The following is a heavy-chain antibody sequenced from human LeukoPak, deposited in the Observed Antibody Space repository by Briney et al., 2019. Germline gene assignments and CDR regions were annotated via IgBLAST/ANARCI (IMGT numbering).Heavy chain of an antibody. V-gene: IGHV4-39*07. CDR1: GGSISSSSYY. J-gene: IGHJ4*02. D-gene: IGHD3-22*01. CDR2: IYYSGST. CDR3: ARGDNYDSGADYFDY. Sequence: SETLSLTCTVSGGSISSSSYYWGWIRQPPGKGLEWIGSIYYSGSTYYNPSFKSRITISIDTSKNQFYLRLSSVTAADTAVYFCARGDNYDSGADYFDYWGQGTLVTVSS.